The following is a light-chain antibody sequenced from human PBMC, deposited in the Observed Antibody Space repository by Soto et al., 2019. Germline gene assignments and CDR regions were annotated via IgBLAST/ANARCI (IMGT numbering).Light chain of an antibody. Sequence: QSVLTQLPSASGTPGQRVTISCSGSSSNIGSNTVNWYQQLPGTAPKLLIYSNNQRPSGVPDRFSGSKSGNTAFLTVSGLQAEDEADYYCLSYADTAYVFGTGTKLTVL. CDR3: LSYADTAYV. CDR1: SSNIGSNT. CDR2: SNN. V-gene: IGLV1-44*01. J-gene: IGLJ1*01.